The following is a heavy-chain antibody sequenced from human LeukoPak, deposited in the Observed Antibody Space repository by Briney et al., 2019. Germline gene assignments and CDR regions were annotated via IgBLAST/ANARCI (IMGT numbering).Heavy chain of an antibody. Sequence: SETLSLTCTVSGGSISSYYWSWIRQPPGKGLEWIGYIYYSGSTNYNPSLKSRVTISVDTSKNQFSLKLSSVTAADTAVYYCARYSPYYDSSGHAFDIWGQGTMVTVSS. CDR2: IYYSGST. V-gene: IGHV4-59*01. CDR1: GGSISSYY. CDR3: ARYSPYYDSSGHAFDI. D-gene: IGHD3-22*01. J-gene: IGHJ3*02.